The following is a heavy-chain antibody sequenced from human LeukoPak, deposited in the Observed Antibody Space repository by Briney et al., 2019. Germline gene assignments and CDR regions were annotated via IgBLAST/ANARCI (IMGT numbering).Heavy chain of an antibody. CDR2: INGSGGNT. V-gene: IGHV3-23*01. J-gene: IGHJ5*02. CDR1: GFTFSSYA. D-gene: IGHD2/OR15-2a*01. Sequence: GGSLRLSCAASGFTFSSYAMSWVRQAPGKGLEWVSDINGSGGNTYYADSVKGRFTISRDNSKNTLYLQMNSLRAEDTAVYYCVKEHSTWPYNWFDPWGQGTPVTVSS. CDR3: VKEHSTWPYNWFDP.